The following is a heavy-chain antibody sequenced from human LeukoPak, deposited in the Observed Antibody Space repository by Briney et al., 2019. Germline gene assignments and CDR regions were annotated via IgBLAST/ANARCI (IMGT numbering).Heavy chain of an antibody. J-gene: IGHJ5*02. D-gene: IGHD2-8*01. CDR2: INWNGGST. CDR1: GFTFDDYG. Sequence: PGGSLRLSCAASGFTFDDYGMSWVRQAPGKGLERVSGINWNGGSTGYADSVKGRFTISRDNAKNSLYLQMNSLRAEDTALYYCARNPMVYASPHWFDPWGQGTLVTVSS. V-gene: IGHV3-20*04. CDR3: ARNPMVYASPHWFDP.